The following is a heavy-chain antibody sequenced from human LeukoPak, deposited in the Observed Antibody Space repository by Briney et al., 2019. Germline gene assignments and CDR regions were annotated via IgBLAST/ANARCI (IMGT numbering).Heavy chain of an antibody. CDR2: ISAYNGDT. Sequence: ASVKVYCKASGYTFTSYGIIWVRQAPGQGREWMGWISAYNGDTNYAQKLQARVTMTTDTSTSTAYMELRSLRSDDTAVYYCARGGSWELDVDFWGQGTLVTVSS. CDR3: ARGGSWELDVDF. J-gene: IGHJ4*02. V-gene: IGHV1-18*01. CDR1: GYTFTSYG. D-gene: IGHD3-10*01.